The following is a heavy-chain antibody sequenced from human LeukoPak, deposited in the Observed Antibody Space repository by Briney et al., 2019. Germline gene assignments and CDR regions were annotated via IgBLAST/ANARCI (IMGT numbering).Heavy chain of an antibody. CDR2: IYPGDSDT. Sequence: GESLKISCKGSGYSFTGYWIGWVRQMPEKGLEWMGIIYPGDSDTRYSPSFQGQVTISADKSISTAYLQWSSLKASDTAMYYCARPSLYCSSTSCYDSDAFDIWGQGTMVTVSS. CDR3: ARPSLYCSSTSCYDSDAFDI. CDR1: GYSFTGYW. V-gene: IGHV5-51*01. J-gene: IGHJ3*02. D-gene: IGHD2-2*01.